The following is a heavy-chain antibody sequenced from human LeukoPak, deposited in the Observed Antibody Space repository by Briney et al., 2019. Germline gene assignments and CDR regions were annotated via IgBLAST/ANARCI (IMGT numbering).Heavy chain of an antibody. Sequence: GGSLRLSCAASGFTFSSYEMNWVRQAPGKGLEWVSYISSSGSTIYYADSVKGRFTISRDNSKNTLYLQMNSLRAEDTAVYYCAKFISSGSYLPLGYWGQGTLVTVSS. CDR2: ISSSGSTI. CDR3: AKFISSGSYLPLGY. J-gene: IGHJ4*02. CDR1: GFTFSSYE. V-gene: IGHV3-48*03. D-gene: IGHD1-26*01.